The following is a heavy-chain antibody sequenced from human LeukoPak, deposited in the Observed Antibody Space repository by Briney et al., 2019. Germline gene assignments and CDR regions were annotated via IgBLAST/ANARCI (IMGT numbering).Heavy chain of an antibody. CDR2: IKSKSDGETT. CDR1: GLTLSYAW. CDR3: TTGNY. V-gene: IGHV3-15*01. Sequence: PGGSLRLSCAASGLTLSYAWMSWVRQAPGKGLEWVGRIKSKSDGETTDYASPGKGRFTISRDDSKNTLYLQMNSLKSDETAVYYCTTGNYWGQGTLVTVSS. J-gene: IGHJ4*02.